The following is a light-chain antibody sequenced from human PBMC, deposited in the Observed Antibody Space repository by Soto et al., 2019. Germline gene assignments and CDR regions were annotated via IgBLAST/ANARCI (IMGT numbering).Light chain of an antibody. CDR3: QQYGTSSYT. CDR1: QSVRNNY. Sequence: IGFTQSPGTMSSSPGETATLSGWASQSVRNNYLAWYQQKPGQAPRLLIYGVSARATGIPVRISSSGSGTDFTLTISRPEPEDFAVYCCQQYGTSSYTFGQGTTLEIK. CDR2: GVS. V-gene: IGKV3-20*01. J-gene: IGKJ2*01.